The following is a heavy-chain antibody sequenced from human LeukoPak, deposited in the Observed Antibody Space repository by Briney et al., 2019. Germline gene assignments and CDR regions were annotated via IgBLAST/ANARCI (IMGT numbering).Heavy chain of an antibody. Sequence: SQTLSLTCTVSGGSISSGDYYWSWIRQPPGKGLEWIGYIYNSGSTYYNPSVESRVTITADTSKNQFSLKLISVTAADTAVYYCSGNKEYYEENNWGQGTQVTVSS. J-gene: IGHJ4*02. CDR1: GGSISSGDYY. CDR3: SGNKEYYEENN. D-gene: IGHD3-22*01. V-gene: IGHV4-30-4*01. CDR2: IYNSGST.